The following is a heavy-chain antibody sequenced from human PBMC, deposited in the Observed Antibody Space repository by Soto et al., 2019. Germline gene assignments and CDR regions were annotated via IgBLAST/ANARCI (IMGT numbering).Heavy chain of an antibody. CDR1: GDSVSSSSKC. V-gene: IGHV4-61*01. D-gene: IGHD6-19*01. CDR2: ICYSVIT. J-gene: IGHJ4*02. CDR3: ARSGGGSGWL. Sequence: PSETLSLTCTVSGDSVSSSSKCWSWVRQPPGKALEWIAYICYSVITKHEPSLKSRVTISTDTSKNQLSLKMTSVTAEDTAVYYCARSGGGSGWLGGQGTLVTVSS.